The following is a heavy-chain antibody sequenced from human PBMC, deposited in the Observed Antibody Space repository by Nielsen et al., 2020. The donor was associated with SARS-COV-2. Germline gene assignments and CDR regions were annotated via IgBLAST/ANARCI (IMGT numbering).Heavy chain of an antibody. J-gene: IGHJ4*02. CDR1: GFTFSDYY. CDR2: ISSSSSYT. CDR3: ARVSITGTGKLDY. V-gene: IGHV3-11*06. Sequence: GESLKISCAASGFTFSDYYMSWIRQAPGKGLEWVSYISSSSSYTNYADSVKGRFTISRDNAKNSLYLQMNSLRAEDTAVYYCARVSITGTGKLDYWGQGTLVTVSS. D-gene: IGHD1-20*01.